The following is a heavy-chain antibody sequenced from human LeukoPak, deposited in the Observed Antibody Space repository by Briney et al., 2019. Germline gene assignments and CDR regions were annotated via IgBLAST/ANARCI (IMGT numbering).Heavy chain of an antibody. V-gene: IGHV4-34*01. CDR3: ARLRPLGVVPAGGTAIDY. Sequence: SETLSLTCAVYGGSFSGYYWSWIRQPPGKGLEWIGEINHSGSTNYNPSLKSRVTISVDTSKNQFSLKLSSVTAADTAVYYCARLRPLGVVPAGGTAIDYWAREPWSPSPQ. D-gene: IGHD2-2*01. CDR1: GGSFSGYY. CDR2: INHSGST. J-gene: IGHJ4*02.